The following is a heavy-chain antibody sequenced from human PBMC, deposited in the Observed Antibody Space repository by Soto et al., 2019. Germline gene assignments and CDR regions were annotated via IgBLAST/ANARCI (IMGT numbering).Heavy chain of an antibody. V-gene: IGHV3-21*01. CDR2: ISSSSSYI. J-gene: IGHJ3*02. CDR1: GFTFSSYS. Sequence: GGSLISCAASGFTFSSYSMNWVRQAPGKGLEWVSSISSSSSYIYYADSVKGRFTISRDNAKNSLYLQMNSLRAEDTAVYYCARTVVVVLTGPTHDAFDIWGQGTMVTVSS. CDR3: ARTVVVVLTGPTHDAFDI. D-gene: IGHD7-27*01.